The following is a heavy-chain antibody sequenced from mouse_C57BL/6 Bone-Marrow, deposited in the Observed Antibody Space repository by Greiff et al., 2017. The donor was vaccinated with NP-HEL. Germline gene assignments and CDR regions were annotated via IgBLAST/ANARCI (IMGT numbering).Heavy chain of an antibody. D-gene: IGHD1-1*01. Sequence: EVKVVESGGDLVKPGGSLKLSCAASGFTFSSYGMSWVRQTPDKRLEWVATISSGGSYTYYPDSVKGRFTISRDNAKNTLYLQMSSLKSEDTAMYYCARRRGYYGSSSWFAYWGQGTLVTVSA. CDR3: ARRRGYYGSSSWFAY. CDR2: ISSGGSYT. J-gene: IGHJ3*01. CDR1: GFTFSSYG. V-gene: IGHV5-6*02.